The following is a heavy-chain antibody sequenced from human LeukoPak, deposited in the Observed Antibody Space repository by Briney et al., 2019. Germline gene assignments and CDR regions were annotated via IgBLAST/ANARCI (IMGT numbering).Heavy chain of an antibody. Sequence: RASVKVSCKATGYTFTSYDINWVRQATGQGLEWMGWMNPNSGNTGYAQKFQGRVTVTRNTSISTAYMELSSLTSDDTAVYYCARDGIAAAGRGYNWFDPWGQGTLVTVSS. CDR3: ARDGIAAAGRGYNWFDP. V-gene: IGHV1-8*01. J-gene: IGHJ5*02. D-gene: IGHD6-13*01. CDR2: MNPNSGNT. CDR1: GYTFTSYD.